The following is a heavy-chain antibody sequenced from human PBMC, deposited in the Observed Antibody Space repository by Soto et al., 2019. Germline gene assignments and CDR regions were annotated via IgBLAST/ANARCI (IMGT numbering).Heavy chain of an antibody. CDR2: INHSGST. CDR1: GGSFGGYY. V-gene: IGHV4-34*01. J-gene: IGHJ5*02. Sequence: SETLSLTCAVYGGSFGGYYGSWIRQPPGKGLEWIGEINHSGSTNYNPSLKSRVTISVDTSKNQFSLKLSSVTAADTAVYYCARGLPSDIVVVPAAISWFDPWGQGTLVTVSS. D-gene: IGHD2-2*02. CDR3: ARGLPSDIVVVPAAISWFDP.